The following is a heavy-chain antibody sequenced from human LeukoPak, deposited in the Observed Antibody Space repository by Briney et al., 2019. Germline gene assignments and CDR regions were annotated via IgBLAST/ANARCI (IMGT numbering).Heavy chain of an antibody. CDR1: GFTFSSYW. J-gene: IGHJ4*02. CDR2: VKSKSEGGTT. D-gene: IGHD6-13*01. CDR3: ASGWQLIDF. Sequence: GGSLRLSCAASGFTFSSYWMSWVRQAPGKGLEYLGRVKSKSEGGTTDYAAPVKGRFSISRDDSKSTLYLQLNSLKIEDTAVYYCASGWQLIDFWGQGTLVTVSS. V-gene: IGHV3-15*01.